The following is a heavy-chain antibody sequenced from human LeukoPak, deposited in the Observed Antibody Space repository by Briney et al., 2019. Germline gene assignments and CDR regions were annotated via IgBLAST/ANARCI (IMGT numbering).Heavy chain of an antibody. D-gene: IGHD1-26*01. CDR3: AHRRPVLNLAGSYYELNY. V-gene: IGHV2-5*01. CDR2: IYWNDDK. CDR1: GFSLSTSGVG. Sequence: SGPTLVNPTQTLTLTCTFSGFSLSTSGVGVGWIRRPPGKALEWLALIYWNDDKRYSPSLKSRLTITKDTSKNQVVLTMTNMDPVDTATYYCAHRRPVLNLAGSYYELNYWGQGTLVTVSS. J-gene: IGHJ4*02.